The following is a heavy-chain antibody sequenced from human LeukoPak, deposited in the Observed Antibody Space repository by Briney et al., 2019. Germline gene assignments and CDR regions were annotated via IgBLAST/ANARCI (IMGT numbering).Heavy chain of an antibody. J-gene: IGHJ6*02. Sequence: GGSLRLSCAVSGFTFSDYYMSWLRQAPGKGLEWVSYIIISGSTIYYADSVKGRSTISRDNAKNSLYLQMNSLRAEDTAVYYCASPSTPRAAAGYYYYYGMDVWGQGTTVTVSS. CDR2: IIISGSTI. D-gene: IGHD6-13*01. CDR3: ASPSTPRAAAGYYYYYGMDV. CDR1: GFTFSDYY. V-gene: IGHV3-11*01.